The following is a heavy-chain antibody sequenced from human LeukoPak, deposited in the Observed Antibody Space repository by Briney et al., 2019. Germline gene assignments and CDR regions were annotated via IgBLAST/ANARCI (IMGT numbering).Heavy chain of an antibody. Sequence: PGGSLRLSCAASGFTFNDFAMHWVRQTPGKGLEWVSGISWNSGSIGYADSVKGRFTISRDNGKNALYLQMNSLRAEDTAVYYCARGKRSSGYLDYWGQGTLVTVSS. CDR3: ARGKRSSGYLDY. J-gene: IGHJ4*02. V-gene: IGHV3-9*01. CDR1: GFTFNDFA. CDR2: ISWNSGSI. D-gene: IGHD3-22*01.